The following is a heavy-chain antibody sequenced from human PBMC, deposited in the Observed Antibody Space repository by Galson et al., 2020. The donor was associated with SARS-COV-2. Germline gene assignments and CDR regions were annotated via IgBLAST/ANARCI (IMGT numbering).Heavy chain of an antibody. V-gene: IGHV3-23*03. CDR1: GFTFSNYA. CDR2: IHADGTT. Sequence: GESLKIPCAASGFTFSNYAMNWVRQAPGKGLEWVSVIHADGTTYYADSVKGRFTISRDSSKNTLYLQMNSLRAEDTAIYYCAKDGLGITIVRGTQGWYFDLWGRGTLVTVSS. D-gene: IGHD3-10*01. CDR3: AKDGLGITIVRGTQGWYFDL. J-gene: IGHJ2*01.